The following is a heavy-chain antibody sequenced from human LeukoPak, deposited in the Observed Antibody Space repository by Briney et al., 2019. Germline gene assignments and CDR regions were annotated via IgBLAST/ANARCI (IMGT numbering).Heavy chain of an antibody. CDR2: FYNSGST. CDR1: GGSISNYY. D-gene: IGHD4-11*01. V-gene: IGHV4-4*07. J-gene: IGHJ4*02. Sequence: SETLSLTCTVSGGSISNYYWSWIRQPAGKGLEWIGRFYNSGSTNCNPSLKSRVTMSVDTSKNQFSLKLSFVTAADTAVYYCASGDDYSNYYFNYWGQGTLVTVSS. CDR3: ASGDDYSNYYFNY.